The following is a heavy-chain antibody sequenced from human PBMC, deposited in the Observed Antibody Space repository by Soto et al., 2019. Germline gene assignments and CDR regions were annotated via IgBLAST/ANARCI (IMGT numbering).Heavy chain of an antibody. V-gene: IGHV1-69*02. CDR2: IIPILGIA. Sequence: GASVKVSCKASGGTFSSYTISWVRQAPGQGLEWMGRIIPILGIANYAQKFQGRVTITADKSTSTAYMELSSLRSEDTAVYYCASSKKQLADDAFDIWGQGTMVTVSS. J-gene: IGHJ3*02. D-gene: IGHD6-6*01. CDR3: ASSKKQLADDAFDI. CDR1: GGTFSSYT.